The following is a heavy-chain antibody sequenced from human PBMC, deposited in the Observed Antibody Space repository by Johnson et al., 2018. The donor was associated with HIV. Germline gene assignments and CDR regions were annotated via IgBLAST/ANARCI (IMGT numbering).Heavy chain of an antibody. J-gene: IGHJ3*02. CDR2: ISSSGSNI. D-gene: IGHD3-10*01. CDR1: GFTFSDYY. V-gene: IGHV3-11*01. CDR3: AMPSMVQGGPDAFDI. Sequence: QMMLVESGGGLVKPGGSLRLSCAPSGFTFSDYYMSWMRQAPGQGLEWVSYISSSGSNIYKADSVKGRFTISRDNAKNSLYLQMNSLRAEDTAVYYCAMPSMVQGGPDAFDIWGQGTMVTV.